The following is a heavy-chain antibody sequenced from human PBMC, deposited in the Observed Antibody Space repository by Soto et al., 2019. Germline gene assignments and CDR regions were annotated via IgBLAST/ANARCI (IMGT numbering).Heavy chain of an antibody. V-gene: IGHV3-7*04. Sequence: GGSLRLSCAASGFTFSSYWMSWVRQAPGKGLEWVANIKQDGSEKYYVDSVKGRFTISRDNAKNSLYLQMNSLRAEDTAVYYCGRGGGGNTNDAFDIWGQGTMVTVSS. CDR2: IKQDGSEK. D-gene: IGHD2-15*01. CDR3: GRGGGGNTNDAFDI. J-gene: IGHJ3*02. CDR1: GFTFSSYW.